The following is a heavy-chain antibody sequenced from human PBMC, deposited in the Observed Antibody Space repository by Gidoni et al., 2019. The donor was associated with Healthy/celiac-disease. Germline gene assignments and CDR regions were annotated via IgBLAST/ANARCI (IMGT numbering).Heavy chain of an antibody. CDR2: IIPIFGTA. J-gene: IGHJ6*02. CDR3: AGIQLWLHNYYYYYGMDV. CDR1: GGTFSSYA. D-gene: IGHD5-18*01. Sequence: QVQLVQSGAEVKKPGSSVKVSCKASGGTFSSYAISWVRQAPGQGLEWMGGIIPIFGTANYAQKFQGRVTITADESTSTAYMELSSLRSEDTAVYYCAGIQLWLHNYYYYYGMDVWGQGTTVTVSS. V-gene: IGHV1-69*01.